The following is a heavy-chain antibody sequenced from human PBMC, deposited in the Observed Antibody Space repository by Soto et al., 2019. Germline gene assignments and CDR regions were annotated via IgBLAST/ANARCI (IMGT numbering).Heavy chain of an antibody. V-gene: IGHV1-69*01. CDR1: GGTFGGYA. D-gene: IGHD4-17*01. CDR3: ARDHDGDYVNYYYYGLDV. Sequence: QVQLVQSGAEVKKPGSSLKVSFKSSGGTFGGYAISCVLQGPGQCLEWMGGIIPIFGTTNYAPRFQGRVTITADESTNTADMGLTSLRSEDTAVYYCARDHDGDYVNYYYYGLDVWFQGTTVTVSS. J-gene: IGHJ6*02. CDR2: IIPIFGTT.